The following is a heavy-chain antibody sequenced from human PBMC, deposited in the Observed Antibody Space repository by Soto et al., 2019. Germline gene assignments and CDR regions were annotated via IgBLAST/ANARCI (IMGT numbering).Heavy chain of an antibody. Sequence: TLSLTFTLSGVSITSGAYYLTWVRQHPGKGLEWIGYIYYNGNTYFSPSLKSRLTISIDTSKNQFSLKLSSVTAADTAMYYCARARLRAVYAFDFWGQGTMVTVSS. CDR3: ARARLRAVYAFDF. CDR2: IYYNGNT. CDR1: GVSITSGAYY. V-gene: IGHV4-31*03. J-gene: IGHJ3*01. D-gene: IGHD4-17*01.